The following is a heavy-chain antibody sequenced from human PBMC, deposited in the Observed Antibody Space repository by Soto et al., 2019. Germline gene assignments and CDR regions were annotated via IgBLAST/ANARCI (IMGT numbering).Heavy chain of an antibody. CDR2: INPASGST. D-gene: IGHD6-13*01. CDR1: GYTFTHYY. V-gene: IGHV1-46*01. J-gene: IGHJ4*02. Sequence: QVQLMQSGAEVKKPGASVKLSCRISGYTFTHYYIHWVRQAPGQGLEWLGIINPASGSTNYAQDFQGRVTLTMDTSTTTVYMDLSGLRAEDTAIFYCARDLAAGDHWGQGTLVTVSS. CDR3: ARDLAAGDH.